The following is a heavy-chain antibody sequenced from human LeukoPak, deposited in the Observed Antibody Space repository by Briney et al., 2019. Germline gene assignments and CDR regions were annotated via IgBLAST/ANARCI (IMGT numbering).Heavy chain of an antibody. CDR1: GYTFTSYD. J-gene: IGHJ6*02. CDR3: ARGRYCSSTSCYRPYYYGMDV. V-gene: IGHV1-8*01. CDR2: MNPNSGNT. D-gene: IGHD2-2*01. Sequence: ASVKVSCKASGYTFTSYDINWVRQATGQGLEWMGWMNPNSGNTGYAQKFQGRVTMTRNNSISTAYMELSSLRSEDTAVYYCARGRYCSSTSCYRPYYYGMDVWGQGTTVTVSS.